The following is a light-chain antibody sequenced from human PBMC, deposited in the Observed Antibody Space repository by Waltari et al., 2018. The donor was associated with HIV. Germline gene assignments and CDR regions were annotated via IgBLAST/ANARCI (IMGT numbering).Light chain of an antibody. V-gene: IGLV2-14*01. Sequence: QSALPQPASASGSRGQSIPISCTGSSSDFGLYNFISWYQQHPGGVPRVIISEVFSRPSGVSSRFSGSKSGNTASLTISWLQTEDEADYYCTSFTSNYTVIFGGGTKVTVL. CDR3: TSFTSNYTVI. J-gene: IGLJ2*01. CDR1: SSDFGLYNF. CDR2: EVF.